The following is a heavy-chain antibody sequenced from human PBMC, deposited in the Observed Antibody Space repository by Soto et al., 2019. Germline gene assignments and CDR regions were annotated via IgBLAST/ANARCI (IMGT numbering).Heavy chain of an antibody. J-gene: IGHJ2*01. V-gene: IGHV1-69*13. CDR2: IIPIFGTA. CDR3: AILYGDYRYFDL. D-gene: IGHD4-17*01. CDR1: GGTFSSYA. Sequence: GASVKVSCKASGGTFSSYAISWVRQAPGQGLEWMGGIIPIFGTANYAQKFQGRVTITADESTSTAYMELSSLRSEDTAVYCCAILYGDYRYFDLWGRGTLVTVSS.